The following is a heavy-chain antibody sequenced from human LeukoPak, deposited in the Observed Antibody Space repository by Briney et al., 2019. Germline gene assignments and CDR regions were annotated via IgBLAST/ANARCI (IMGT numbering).Heavy chain of an antibody. V-gene: IGHV3-30*18. CDR1: GFTFSSYG. J-gene: IGHJ6*02. D-gene: IGHD2-2*01. CDR2: ISYDASNK. Sequence: QPGGSLRLSCAVSGFTFSSYGMHWVRQAPGKGLEWVAVISYDASNKYYTDSVKGRFTISRDNSKNTLYLQMNSLRAEDTAVYYCAKDPDPYQLVPGGYYGTDVWGQGTTVTVSS. CDR3: AKDPDPYQLVPGGYYGTDV.